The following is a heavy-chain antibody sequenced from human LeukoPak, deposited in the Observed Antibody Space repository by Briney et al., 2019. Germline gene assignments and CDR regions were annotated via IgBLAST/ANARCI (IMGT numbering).Heavy chain of an antibody. CDR3: ARDTVDDYGAYGMDV. Sequence: GGSLRLSRAASGFTFSSYWMSWVRQAPGKGLEWVANIKQDGSEKYYVDSVKGRFTISRDNAKNSLYLQMNSLRAEDTAVYYCARDTVDDYGAYGMDVWGQGTTVTVSS. D-gene: IGHD4/OR15-4a*01. V-gene: IGHV3-7*03. CDR2: IKQDGSEK. CDR1: GFTFSSYW. J-gene: IGHJ6*02.